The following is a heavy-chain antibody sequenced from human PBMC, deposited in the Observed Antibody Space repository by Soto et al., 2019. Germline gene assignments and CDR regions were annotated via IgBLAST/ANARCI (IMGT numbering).Heavy chain of an antibody. CDR1: GFTFSSYD. D-gene: IGHD1-26*01. CDR2: IGTAGDT. J-gene: IGHJ2*01. V-gene: IGHV3-13*01. CDR3: ARAGTGVGATRKRYFDL. Sequence: EVQLVESGGGLVQPVGSLRLSCAASGFTFSSYDMHWVRQATGKGLEWVSAIGTAGDTYYPGSVKGRFTISRENAKNSLYLQMNSLRAGDTAVYYCARAGTGVGATRKRYFDLWGRGTLVTVSS.